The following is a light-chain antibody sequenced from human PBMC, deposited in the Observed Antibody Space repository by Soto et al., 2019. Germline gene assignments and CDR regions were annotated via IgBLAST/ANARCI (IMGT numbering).Light chain of an antibody. CDR1: LGISDY. CDR2: AAS. Sequence: DNQITQSPSSLSASVGDRVTISCRASLGISDYLAWYQQKPGKVPRLLIYAASTLQSGVPSRFRGSGSGTDFTLTISSLQPEDVATYYCQKYNSAPWTFGQGTKVDIK. CDR3: QKYNSAPWT. J-gene: IGKJ1*01. V-gene: IGKV1-27*01.